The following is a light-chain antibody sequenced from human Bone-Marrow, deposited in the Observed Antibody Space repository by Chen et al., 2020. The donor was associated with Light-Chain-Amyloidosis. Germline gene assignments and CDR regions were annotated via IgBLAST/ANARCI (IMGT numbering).Light chain of an antibody. V-gene: IGKV4-1*01. Sequence: DIVMTQSPDSLAVSLVERATINCKSSQSIQYNSDNKNYLAWYQQKPGQPPKLLIYWASTRESGVPGRFRGSGSETDFTLTISSLQAEDVAVYYCQQYISTPLTFGQGTRVEIK. J-gene: IGKJ1*01. CDR1: QSIQYNSDNKNY. CDR3: QQYISTPLT. CDR2: WAS.